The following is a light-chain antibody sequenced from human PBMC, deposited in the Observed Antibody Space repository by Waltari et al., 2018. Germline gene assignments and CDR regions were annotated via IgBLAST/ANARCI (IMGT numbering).Light chain of an antibody. CDR2: LNSDGSH. CDR3: QTWGTGIQV. CDR1: SGHSSYA. J-gene: IGLJ2*01. Sequence: QLVLTQSPSASASLGASVKLTCTLSSGHSSYAIAWHQQQPEKGPRYLMKLNSDGSHSKGDGIPDRFSGSSSGAERYLTIASLQSEDEAYYYCQTWGTGIQVFGGVTKLTVL. V-gene: IGLV4-69*01.